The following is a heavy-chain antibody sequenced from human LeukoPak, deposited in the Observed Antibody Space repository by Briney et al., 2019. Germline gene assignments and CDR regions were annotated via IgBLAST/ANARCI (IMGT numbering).Heavy chain of an antibody. CDR3: ARDLDYGDPS. J-gene: IGHJ5*02. CDR2: IIPIFGTA. Sequence: ASVKVSCKASGGTFSSYAISWVRQAPGQGLEWMGGIIPIFGTANYAQKFQGRVTITADKSTSTAYMELSSLRSEDTAAYYCARDLDYGDPSWGQGTLVTVSS. V-gene: IGHV1-69*06. D-gene: IGHD4-17*01. CDR1: GGTFSSYA.